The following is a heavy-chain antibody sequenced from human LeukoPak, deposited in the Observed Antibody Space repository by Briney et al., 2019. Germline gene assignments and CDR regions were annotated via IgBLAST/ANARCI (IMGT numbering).Heavy chain of an antibody. J-gene: IGHJ4*02. CDR1: GFTFSSYA. CDR3: ARDDYGDSRLDY. CDR2: ISYDGSNK. Sequence: PGGSLRLSCAASGFTFSSYAMHWVRQAPGKGLEWVAVISYDGSNKYYADSVKGRFTISRDNSKNTLYLQMNNLRAEDTAVYYCARDDYGDSRLDYWGQGTLVTVSS. V-gene: IGHV3-30-3*01. D-gene: IGHD4-17*01.